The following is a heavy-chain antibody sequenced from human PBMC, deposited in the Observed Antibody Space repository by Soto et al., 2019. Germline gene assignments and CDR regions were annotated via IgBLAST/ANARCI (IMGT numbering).Heavy chain of an antibody. V-gene: IGHV4-61*01. J-gene: IGHJ4*02. Sequence: PSETLSLTCSVSGGSVSNKTYYWSWIRQPPGKRLEWIGYVYYSGTANYNPSLKSRVTISVDLSKNQFSLRLSSVTTADTALYYCARTTAVPNTLRSRYFFDYWGQGTLVTVSS. CDR1: GGSVSNKTYY. D-gene: IGHD4-17*01. CDR3: ARTTAVPNTLRSRYFFDY. CDR2: VYYSGTA.